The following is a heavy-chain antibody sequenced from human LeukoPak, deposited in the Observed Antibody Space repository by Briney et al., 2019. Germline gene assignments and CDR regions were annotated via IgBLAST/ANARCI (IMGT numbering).Heavy chain of an antibody. J-gene: IGHJ5*02. Sequence: SETLSLTCTVSGGSIRSSYYYWGWIRQPPGKGLEWIGSIYDSGSTYYNPSLKSRVTISVDTSKNQFSLKLNSVTAADTAVYYCARSRITIPNWFDPWGQGTLVTVSS. CDR1: GGSIRSSYYY. CDR3: ARSRITIPNWFDP. CDR2: IYDSGST. D-gene: IGHD3-3*01. V-gene: IGHV4-39*01.